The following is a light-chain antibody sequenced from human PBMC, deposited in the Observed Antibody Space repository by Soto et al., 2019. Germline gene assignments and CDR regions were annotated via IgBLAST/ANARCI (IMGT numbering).Light chain of an antibody. CDR3: QHYNSYSEA. V-gene: IGKV1-5*03. CDR2: KTS. CDR1: QTISRW. Sequence: IQMTRSPSTLSVYIRDGVATAGLASQTISRWLAWYQQKPVKAPKLLIYKTSTLKSGVPSRFSGSGSGTEFTLTISSLQPHDFATYYCQHYNSYSEAFGQGTKVDIK. J-gene: IGKJ1*01.